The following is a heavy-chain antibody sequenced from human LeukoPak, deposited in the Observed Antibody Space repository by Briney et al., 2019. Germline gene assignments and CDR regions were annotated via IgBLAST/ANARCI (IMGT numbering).Heavy chain of an antibody. D-gene: IGHD4/OR15-4a*01. V-gene: IGHV5-51*01. CDR3: ASRTSYGANDAFNI. CDR2: IYPGDSDT. Sequence: GESLKISCEGSGYSFTSYYIGWVRQMPGKGLEWMGIIYPGDSDTRYSPSFQGQVTISADKSISTAYLQWSSLRASDTAMYYCASRTSYGANDAFNIWAQGTRVTVS. J-gene: IGHJ3*02. CDR1: GYSFTSYY.